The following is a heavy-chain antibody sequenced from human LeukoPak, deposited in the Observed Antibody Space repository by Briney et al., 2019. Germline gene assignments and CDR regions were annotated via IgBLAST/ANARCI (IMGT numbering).Heavy chain of an antibody. D-gene: IGHD6-13*01. CDR1: GGSFSGYY. CDR2: INHSGST. Sequence: SETLSLTCAVYGGSFSGYYWSWIRQPPGKGLEWIGEINHSGSTNYNPSLKSRVTISVDTSKNQFSLKLSSVTAADTAVYYCARAPGYSSSWYPPFDYWGQGTLATVSS. J-gene: IGHJ4*02. CDR3: ARAPGYSSSWYPPFDY. V-gene: IGHV4-34*01.